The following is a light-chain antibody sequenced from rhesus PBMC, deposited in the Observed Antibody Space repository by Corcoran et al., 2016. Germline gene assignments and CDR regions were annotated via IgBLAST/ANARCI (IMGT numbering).Light chain of an antibody. J-gene: IGLJ6*01. CDR1: GSDIGGYKY. V-gene: IGLV2-32*02. Sequence: QAALTQPRSVFESPGQSVTISCTGTGSDIGGYKYVSWYQQHSGTAPTLIIYEVRERPSGVSDRFPGSKSGNTASLTISGLEAEDEGDYYCSSYAGSDTCVFGSGTRLTVL. CDR3: SSYAGSDTCV. CDR2: EVR.